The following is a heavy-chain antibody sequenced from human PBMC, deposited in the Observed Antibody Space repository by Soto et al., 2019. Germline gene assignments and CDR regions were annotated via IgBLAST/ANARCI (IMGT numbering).Heavy chain of an antibody. J-gene: IGHJ6*02. CDR1: EFTFSSYA. Sequence: QLVESGGRGVQPGRSLRRSCAASEFTFSSYAMHWVRQAPGRGLEWVALISFDGSNEYYADSVKGRFIISRDNYKNMVYLQMNMLRPDDTAIYYCARPIPRWSYHYGMDVWGQGTTVIVSS. CDR2: ISFDGSNE. V-gene: IGHV3-30-3*01. D-gene: IGHD2-15*01. CDR3: ARPIPRWSYHYGMDV.